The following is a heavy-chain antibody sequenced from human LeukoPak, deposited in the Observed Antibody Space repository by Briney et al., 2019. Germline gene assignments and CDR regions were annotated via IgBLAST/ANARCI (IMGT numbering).Heavy chain of an antibody. D-gene: IGHD7-27*01. CDR1: GFTFSSYS. J-gene: IGHJ4*02. V-gene: IGHV3-21*01. Sequence: GGSPRLSRAASGFTFSSYSMNWVRQAPGKGLEWVSSISSSSSYIYYADSVKGRFTISRDNAKNSLYLQMNSLRAEDTAVYYCARDSLLTGDGGFDYWGQGTLVTVSS. CDR2: ISSSSSYI. CDR3: ARDSLLTGDGGFDY.